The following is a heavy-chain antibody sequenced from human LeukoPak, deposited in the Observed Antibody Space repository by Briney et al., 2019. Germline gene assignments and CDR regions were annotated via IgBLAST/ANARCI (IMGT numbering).Heavy chain of an antibody. V-gene: IGHV4-59*12. D-gene: IGHD6-19*01. CDR3: ARSIAVASASPKDAFNI. CDR1: GVSISSNY. CDR2: IFNSADI. J-gene: IGHJ3*02. Sequence: PSETLSLTCTVSGVSISSNYWSWIRQPPGEGLECIGYIFNSADIRYNPSLQSRVTISVDTSKNQFSLKLSSVTAADTAVYYCARSIAVASASPKDAFNIWGQGTMVTVSS.